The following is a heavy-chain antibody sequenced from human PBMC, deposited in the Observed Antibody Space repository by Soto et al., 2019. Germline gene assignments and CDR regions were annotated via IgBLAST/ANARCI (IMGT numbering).Heavy chain of an antibody. D-gene: IGHD3-10*01. J-gene: IGHJ5*02. CDR3: ARQVGFGFDP. CDR1: GGSISSSSYY. CDR2: IFYSGST. Sequence: SETLSLTCTVSGGSISSSSYYWGWIRQPPGKGLAWIGSIFYSGSTYYNPSLKSRVTISVDTSRNQFSLKLSSVTAADTAVYYCARQVGFGFDPWGQGTLVTVSS. V-gene: IGHV4-39*01.